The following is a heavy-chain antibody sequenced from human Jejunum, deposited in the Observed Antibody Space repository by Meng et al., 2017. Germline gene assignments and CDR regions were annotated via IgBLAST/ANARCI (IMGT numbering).Heavy chain of an antibody. CDR3: ARDLRGPTIAASGWFDP. V-gene: IGHV4-4*02. Sequence: SETLSLTCAVSGGSISSDNWWSWVRQPPGKGLEWIGEIYHSGKTNYNPSLKSRVTMSVDKSTNQFSLELRSVTAADTAMYYCARDLRGPTIAASGWFDPWGQGTLVTVS. J-gene: IGHJ5*02. CDR1: GGSISSDNW. D-gene: IGHD6-13*01. CDR2: IYHSGKT.